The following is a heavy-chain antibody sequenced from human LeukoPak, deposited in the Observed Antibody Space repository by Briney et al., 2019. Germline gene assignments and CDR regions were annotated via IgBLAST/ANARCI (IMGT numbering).Heavy chain of an antibody. Sequence: GGSLRLSCAASGFIFNNAWMSWVRQASGKGLEWVGRIYSKTDGGTTDYAAPVKGKFSISRDDSQSTLYLQMNSLKIEDTAVYYCATGPLDYWGQGTLVTVSS. J-gene: IGHJ4*02. CDR2: IYSKTDGGTT. V-gene: IGHV3-15*01. CDR3: ATGPLDY. CDR1: GFIFNNAW.